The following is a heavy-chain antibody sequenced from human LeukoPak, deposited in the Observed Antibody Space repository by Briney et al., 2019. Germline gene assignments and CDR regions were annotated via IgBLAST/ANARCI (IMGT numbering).Heavy chain of an antibody. V-gene: IGHV4-59*01. Sequence: SETLSLTCTVSGGSICSYFWSWIRQPPGKGLEWIGYMYYSGSTKYNPSLKSRVTISVNTSKNQFSLKMSSVTAADTAIYYCARDYYGSGSQDIWGQGTLVTVSS. CDR2: MYYSGST. D-gene: IGHD3-10*01. CDR1: GGSICSYF. CDR3: ARDYYGSGSQDI. J-gene: IGHJ4*02.